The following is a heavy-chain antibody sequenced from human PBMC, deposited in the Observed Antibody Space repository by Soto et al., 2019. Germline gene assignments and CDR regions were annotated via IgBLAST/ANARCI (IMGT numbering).Heavy chain of an antibody. D-gene: IGHD3-22*01. V-gene: IGHV3-15*01. CDR3: TTDTYYYDSSGYLEVSAFDI. Sequence: EVQLVESGGGLVKPGGSLRLSCAASGFTFSNAWMSWVRQAPGKGLEWVGRIKSKTDGGTTDYAAPVKGRFTISRDDSKNTLDLQMNSLKTEDTAVYYCTTDTYYYDSSGYLEVSAFDIWGQGTMVTVSS. J-gene: IGHJ3*02. CDR1: GFTFSNAW. CDR2: IKSKTDGGTT.